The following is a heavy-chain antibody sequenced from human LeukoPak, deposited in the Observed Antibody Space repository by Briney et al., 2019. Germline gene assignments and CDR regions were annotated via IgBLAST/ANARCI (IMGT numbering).Heavy chain of an antibody. V-gene: IGHV1-2*02. CDR3: GRDRLHYYDSSGYYD. Sequence: ASVKVSCKASGYTFTGYYMHWVRQAPGQGLEWMGWINPNSGGTNYAQKFQGRVTMTRDASISTAYMELSRLRSDDTAVYYCGRDRLHYYDSSGYYDWGQGTLVTVSS. CDR1: GYTFTGYY. D-gene: IGHD3-22*01. CDR2: INPNSGGT. J-gene: IGHJ4*02.